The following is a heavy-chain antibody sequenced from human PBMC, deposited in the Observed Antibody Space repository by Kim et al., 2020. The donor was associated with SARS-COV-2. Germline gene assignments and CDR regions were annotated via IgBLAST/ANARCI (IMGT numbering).Heavy chain of an antibody. Sequence: GGSLRLSCAASGFTFSSYSMNWVRQAPGKGLEWVSYISSSSSTIYYADSVKGRFTISRDNAKNSLYLQMNSLRAEDTAVYYCARDREPVLLWFGELHYYYYGMDVWGQGTTVTVSS. D-gene: IGHD3-10*01. V-gene: IGHV3-48*04. CDR1: GFTFSSYS. CDR2: ISSSSSTI. CDR3: ARDREPVLLWFGELHYYYYGMDV. J-gene: IGHJ6*02.